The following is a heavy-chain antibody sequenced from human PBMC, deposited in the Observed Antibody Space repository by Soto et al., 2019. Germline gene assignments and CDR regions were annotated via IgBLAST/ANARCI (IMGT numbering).Heavy chain of an antibody. D-gene: IGHD6-25*01. CDR1: GFTFSSHS. CDR3: ARLDRGSLDY. Sequence: EVQLVESGGGLVKPGGSLRLSCAASGFTFSSHSMNWVRQAPGKGLEWVSSISSSSSYIYYADSVKGRFTISRDNAKNLVYLQMNSLRAEDTAVYYCARLDRGSLDYWGRGTLATVSS. CDR2: ISSSSSYI. V-gene: IGHV3-21*01. J-gene: IGHJ4*02.